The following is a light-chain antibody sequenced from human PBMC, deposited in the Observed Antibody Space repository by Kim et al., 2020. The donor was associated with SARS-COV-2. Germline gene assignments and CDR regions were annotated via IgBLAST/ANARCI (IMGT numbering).Light chain of an antibody. Sequence: DIQMTQSPSTLSASVGDRVTITCRASQSISSWLAWYQQKPGEAPKLLIYDASSLESGVPSRFSGSGSGTEFTLTISSLQPDDFATYYCQQYNSYSYTVGQGTKLQI. CDR3: QQYNSYSYT. CDR2: DAS. V-gene: IGKV1-5*01. J-gene: IGKJ2*01. CDR1: QSISSW.